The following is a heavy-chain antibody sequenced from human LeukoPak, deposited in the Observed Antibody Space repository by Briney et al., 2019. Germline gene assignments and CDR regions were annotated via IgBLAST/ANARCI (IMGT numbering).Heavy chain of an antibody. CDR2: IDSRSGTI. J-gene: IGHJ3*02. D-gene: IGHD3-22*01. CDR3: ARVRSSYYYESSGYYHYDAFDI. V-gene: IGHV3-48*01. CDR1: GFNFSPYS. Sequence: PGGSLRLSCAASGFNFSPYSMNWLRQAPGKGLEWVSYIDSRSGTIYYADSVRGRFTISGDNAKNSLYLQMNSLRAEDTAVYYCARVRSSYYYESSGYYHYDAFDIWGQGTMVTVSS.